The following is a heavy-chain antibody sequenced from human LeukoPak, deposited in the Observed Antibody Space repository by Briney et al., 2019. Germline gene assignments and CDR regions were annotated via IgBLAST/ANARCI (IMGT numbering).Heavy chain of an antibody. D-gene: IGHD1-26*01. CDR1: GDSISSGSFL. CDR2: ISYSGST. CDR3: ARWVGNRNWFDP. V-gene: IGHV4-39*07. Sequence: SETLSLTCTVSGDSISSGSFLWGCIRQSPGKGLEWIGSISYSGSTYYNPSLKSRVTVSIDTSKNQFSLKMTSVTAADTAVYYCARWVGNRNWFDPWGQGTLVTVSS. J-gene: IGHJ5*02.